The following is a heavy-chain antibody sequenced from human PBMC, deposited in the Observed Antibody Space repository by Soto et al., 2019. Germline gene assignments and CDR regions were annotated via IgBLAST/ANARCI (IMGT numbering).Heavy chain of an antibody. D-gene: IGHD2-2*01. CDR2: IYYSGST. V-gene: IGHV4-39*01. CDR3: ARAYCSSTSCLTRPFDY. J-gene: IGHJ4*02. CDR1: GGSISSSSYY. Sequence: SETLSLTCTVSGGSISSSSYYWGWIRQPPGKGLEWIGSIYYSGSTYYNPSLKSRVTISVDTSRNQFSLKLSSVTAADTAVYYCARAYCSSTSCLTRPFDYWGQGTLVTVS.